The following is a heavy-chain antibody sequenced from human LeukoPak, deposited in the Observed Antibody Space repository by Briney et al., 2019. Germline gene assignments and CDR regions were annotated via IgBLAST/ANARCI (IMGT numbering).Heavy chain of an antibody. D-gene: IGHD2-15*01. J-gene: IGHJ4*02. CDR2: IYSADTT. CDR1: GFTVSSDY. CDR3: AREDRWMGGFDY. Sequence: GGSLRLSCAASGFTVSSDYMTWVRQAPGKGLEWVSIIYSADTTYYADSVRGRFTISRDNSKNTLYLQMNSLRAEDSAVYYCAREDRWMGGFDYWGQGTLVTLSS. V-gene: IGHV3-66*01.